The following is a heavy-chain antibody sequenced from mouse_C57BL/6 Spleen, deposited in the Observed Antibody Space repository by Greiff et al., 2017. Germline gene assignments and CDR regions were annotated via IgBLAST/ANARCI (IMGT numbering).Heavy chain of an antibody. CDR2: IDPSDSYT. Sequence: QVQLKQPGAELVKPGASVKLSCKASGYTFTSYWMQWVKQRPGQGLEWIGEIDPSDSYTNYNQKFKGKATLTVDTSSSTAYMQLSSLTSEDSAVYYCARNDSWGQGTSVTVSS. D-gene: IGHD2-3*01. J-gene: IGHJ4*01. V-gene: IGHV1-50*01. CDR3: ARNDS. CDR1: GYTFTSYW.